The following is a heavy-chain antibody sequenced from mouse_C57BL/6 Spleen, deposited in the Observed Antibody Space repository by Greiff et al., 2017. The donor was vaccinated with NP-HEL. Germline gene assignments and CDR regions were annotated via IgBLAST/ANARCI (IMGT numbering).Heavy chain of an antibody. Sequence: EVMLVESGGGLVQPGGSMKLSCAASGFTFSDAWMDWVRQSPEKGLEWVAEIRNKANNHATYYAESVKGRFTISRDDSKSSVYLQMNSLRAEDTGIYYCTRRGSSYVYAMDYWGQGTSVTVSS. CDR2: IRNKANNHAT. J-gene: IGHJ4*01. D-gene: IGHD1-1*01. CDR1: GFTFSDAW. V-gene: IGHV6-6*01. CDR3: TRRGSSYVYAMDY.